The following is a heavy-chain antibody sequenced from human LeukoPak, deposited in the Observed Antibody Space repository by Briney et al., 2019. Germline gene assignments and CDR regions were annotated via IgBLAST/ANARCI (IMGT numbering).Heavy chain of an antibody. CDR1: GGSFSGYY. V-gene: IGHV4-34*01. CDR2: INHSGST. CDR3: ARGPDIVVVPARSGNWFDP. J-gene: IGHJ5*02. D-gene: IGHD2-2*01. Sequence: SETLSLTCAVYGGSFSGYYWSWIRQPPGKGLEWIGEINHSGSTNYNPSLKSRVTISVDTSKNQFSLKLSSVTAADTAVYYCARGPDIVVVPARSGNWFDPWGQGTLATVSS.